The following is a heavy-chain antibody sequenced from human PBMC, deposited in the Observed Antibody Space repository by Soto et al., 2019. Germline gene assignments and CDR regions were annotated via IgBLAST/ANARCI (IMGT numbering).Heavy chain of an antibody. CDR3: AKFFVETGSNSGWPWSFHY. D-gene: IGHD6-25*01. CDR1: GFTFSNYA. J-gene: IGHJ4*02. CDR2: ISGSGGTP. V-gene: IGHV3-23*01. Sequence: EVQLLESGGGLVQPGRSLRLSCAASGFTFSNYAMSWVRQAPGQGLDWVSAISGSGGTPYYADSVKGRFPISRANSKNTLFLQMNSLRAEDAAVYYCAKFFVETGSNSGWPWSFHYWGQGTLVTVSS.